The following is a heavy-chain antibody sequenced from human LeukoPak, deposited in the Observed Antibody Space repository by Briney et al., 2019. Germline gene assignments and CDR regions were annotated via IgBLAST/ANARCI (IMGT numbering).Heavy chain of an antibody. CDR1: GFTFSSHWM. V-gene: IGHV4-38-2*01. D-gene: IGHD3-10*01. J-gene: IGHJ6*03. CDR2: IYHSGST. Sequence: GSLRLSCAASGFTFSSHWMAWVRRAPGKGLEWIGSIYHSGSTYYNPSLKSRVTISVDTSKNQFSLKLRSVTAADTAVYYCARAAGDSPPYYYYMDVWGKGTTVTVSS. CDR3: ARAAGDSPPYYYYMDV.